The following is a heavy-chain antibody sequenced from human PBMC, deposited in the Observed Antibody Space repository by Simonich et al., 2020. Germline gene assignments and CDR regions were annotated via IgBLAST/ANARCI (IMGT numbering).Heavy chain of an antibody. J-gene: IGHJ4*02. CDR3: ARHDRWLQFYFDY. CDR2: IYYRGNT. D-gene: IGHD5-12*01. Sequence: QVQLQESGPGLVKPSETLSLTCTVSGGSISSYYWSWIRQPPGKGLEWIGYIYYRGNTNDNPSLKSRVTISVDTSKNQFSLKLSSVTAADTAVYYCARHDRWLQFYFDYWGQGTLVTVSS. CDR1: GGSISSYY. V-gene: IGHV4-59*08.